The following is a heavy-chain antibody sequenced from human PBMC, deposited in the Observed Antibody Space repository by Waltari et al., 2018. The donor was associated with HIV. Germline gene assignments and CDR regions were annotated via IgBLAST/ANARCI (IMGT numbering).Heavy chain of an antibody. CDR2: ISYDGNNK. V-gene: IGHV3-30*18. CDR1: GFPFSNSA. J-gene: IGHJ4*02. Sequence: QVQLVESGGGVVQPGRSLRLSCAASGFPFSNSAMHWVRQAPGKGLGWLAVISYDGNNKNYADSVKGRFTISRNNSKNALYLQMNSLRADDTALYYCVKDRGTFTMINEYWGQGTLVTVSS. CDR3: VKDRGTFTMINEY. D-gene: IGHD3-22*01.